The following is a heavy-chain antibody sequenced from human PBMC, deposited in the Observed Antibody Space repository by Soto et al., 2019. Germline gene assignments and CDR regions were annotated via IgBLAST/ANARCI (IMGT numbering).Heavy chain of an antibody. Sequence: SETLSLTCTVSGGSISSGGYYWSWIRQHPGKGLEWIGYIYYSGSTYYNPSLKSRVTISVDTSKNQFSLKLSSVTAADTAVYYCARDRRGYSYGIDIWGQGTMVTVSS. J-gene: IGHJ3*02. D-gene: IGHD5-18*01. CDR2: IYYSGST. CDR1: GGSISSGGYY. V-gene: IGHV4-31*03. CDR3: ARDRRGYSYGIDI.